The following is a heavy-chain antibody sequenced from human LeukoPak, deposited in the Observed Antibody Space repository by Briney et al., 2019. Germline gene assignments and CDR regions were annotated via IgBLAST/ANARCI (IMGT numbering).Heavy chain of an antibody. V-gene: IGHV4-4*07. D-gene: IGHD3-10*01. CDR2: IYTTGTT. J-gene: IGHJ4*02. CDR1: GGSINSYY. Sequence: SETLSLTCSVSGGSINSYYWDWVRQPAGKGLEWIGRIYTTGTTNYSPSLKSRLTMSLDTSKNQFSLKLGSVTAADTAVYYCGRQGSTWSYYFVHYWSQGTLVTVSS. CDR3: GRQGSTWSYYFVHY.